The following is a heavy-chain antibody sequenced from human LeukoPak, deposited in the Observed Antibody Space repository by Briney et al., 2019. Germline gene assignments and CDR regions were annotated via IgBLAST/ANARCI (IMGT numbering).Heavy chain of an antibody. D-gene: IGHD4-17*01. CDR1: GYTFTSYG. CDR3: ARGVTTSFDY. Sequence: GASVKGSCKTFGYTFTSYGISWVRQAPGQGLEWMGWISTNNGNTNYVQNLQGRVTMTTDTSTSTVYMELRSLKSDDTAVYYCARGVTTSFDYWGQGTLVTVSS. V-gene: IGHV1-18*01. J-gene: IGHJ4*02. CDR2: ISTNNGNT.